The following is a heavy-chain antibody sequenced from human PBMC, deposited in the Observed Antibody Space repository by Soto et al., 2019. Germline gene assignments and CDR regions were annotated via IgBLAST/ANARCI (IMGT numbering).Heavy chain of an antibody. J-gene: IGHJ6*03. D-gene: IGHD2-2*02. CDR1: GYTFTSYA. V-gene: IGHV1-3*01. Sequence: ASVKVSCKASGYTFTSYAMHWVRQAPGQRLEWMGWINAGNGNTKYSQKFQGRVTITRDTSASTAYMELSSLRSEDTAVYYCAREGSELLYGFYYYYYMDVWGKGTTVTVSS. CDR3: AREGSELLYGFYYYYYMDV. CDR2: INAGNGNT.